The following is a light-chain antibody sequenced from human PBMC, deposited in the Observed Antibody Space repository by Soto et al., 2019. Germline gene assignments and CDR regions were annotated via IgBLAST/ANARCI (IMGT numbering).Light chain of an antibody. CDR2: DVN. V-gene: IGLV2-14*03. Sequence: QSALTQPASVSGSPGQSITVSCTGISSDVGGSNYVSWYQQHPGKAPRLIIFDVNNRPSGVSPRFSGSKSGNTASLTISGLQAEDEANYFCNSYRSGPLYVFGTGTKVTVL. CDR1: SSDVGGSNY. CDR3: NSYRSGPLYV. J-gene: IGLJ1*01.